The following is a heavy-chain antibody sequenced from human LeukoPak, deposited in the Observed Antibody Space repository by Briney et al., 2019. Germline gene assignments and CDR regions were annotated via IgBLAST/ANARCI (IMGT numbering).Heavy chain of an antibody. CDR3: ARFPSKGCGGDCSYHY. CDR1: GYTFTSYA. Sequence: ASVKVSCKASGYTFTSYAMHWVRQAPGQRLEWMGWINAGNGNTKYSQKFQGRVTITRDTSASTAYMELSSLRSEDTAVYYCARFPSKGCGGDCSYHYWGQGTLVTVSS. CDR2: INAGNGNT. D-gene: IGHD2-21*02. J-gene: IGHJ4*02. V-gene: IGHV1-3*01.